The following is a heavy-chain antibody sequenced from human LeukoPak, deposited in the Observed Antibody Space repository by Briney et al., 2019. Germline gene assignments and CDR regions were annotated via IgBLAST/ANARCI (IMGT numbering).Heavy chain of an antibody. D-gene: IGHD6-13*01. J-gene: IGHJ5*02. Sequence: GASVKVSCKASGYTFTDYYIHWVRQAPGQGLEWMTYIGPKSADTHYAQKFQGRVTMTLDTSISTAYMELKWLTADDTAVYYCARDRHSIAAAGQGEWWFDPWGQGTLVTVSS. CDR2: IGPKSADT. V-gene: IGHV1-2*02. CDR3: ARDRHSIAAAGQGEWWFDP. CDR1: GYTFTDYY.